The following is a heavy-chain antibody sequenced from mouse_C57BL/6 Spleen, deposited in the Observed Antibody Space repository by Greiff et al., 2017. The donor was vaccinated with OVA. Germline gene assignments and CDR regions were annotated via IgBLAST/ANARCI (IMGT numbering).Heavy chain of an antibody. J-gene: IGHJ3*01. CDR2: IYPGSGST. CDR3: AREEFAY. Sequence: VKQRPGQGLEWIGDIYPGSGSTNYNEKFKSKATLTVDTSSSTAYMQLSSLTSEDSAVYYCAREEFAYWGQGTLVTVSA. V-gene: IGHV1-55*01.